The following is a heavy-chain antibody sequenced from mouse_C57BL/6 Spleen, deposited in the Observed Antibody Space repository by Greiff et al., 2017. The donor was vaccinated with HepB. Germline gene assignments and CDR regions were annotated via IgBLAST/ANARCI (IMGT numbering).Heavy chain of an antibody. CDR1: GYTFTSYW. D-gene: IGHD3-3*01. CDR3: ARRGWAY. CDR2: IDPSDSYT. Sequence: QVHVKQPGAELVKPGASVKLSCKASGYTFTSYWMQWVKQRPGQGLEWIGEIDPSDSYTNYNQKFKGKATLTVDTSSSTAYMQLSSLTSEDSAVYYCARRGWAYWGQGTLVTVSA. V-gene: IGHV1-50*01. J-gene: IGHJ3*01.